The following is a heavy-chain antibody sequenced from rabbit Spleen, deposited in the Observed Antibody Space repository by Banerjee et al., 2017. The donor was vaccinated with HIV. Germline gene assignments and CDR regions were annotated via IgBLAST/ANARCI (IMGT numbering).Heavy chain of an antibody. CDR2: IYTGSSGNT. CDR1: GFSFSSSF. J-gene: IGHJ4*01. CDR3: ARDGYGGCGEGEFNL. V-gene: IGHV1S40*01. D-gene: IGHD4-2*01. Sequence: QSLEESGGDLVKPGASLTLTCTASGFSFSSSFMCWVRQAPGKGLEWIACIYTGSSGNTYYASWAKGRFTISKTSSTTVTLQMTSLTAADTATYFCARDGYGGCGEGEFNLWGPGTLVTVS.